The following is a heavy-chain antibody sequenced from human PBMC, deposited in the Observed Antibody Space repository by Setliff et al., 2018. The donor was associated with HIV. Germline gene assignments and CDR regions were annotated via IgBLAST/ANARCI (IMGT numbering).Heavy chain of an antibody. CDR3: ASAYDYYMDV. J-gene: IGHJ6*03. CDR2: IIAILGTA. CDR1: GYSFSNYF. V-gene: IGHV1-69*10. Sequence: GASVKVSCKTSGYSFSNYFIHWVRQAPGQGPEWMGGIIAILGTAKYAQKFQGRVTITADKSTSTAYMELSSLKSEDTAIYYCASAYDYYMDVWGKGTTVTVS.